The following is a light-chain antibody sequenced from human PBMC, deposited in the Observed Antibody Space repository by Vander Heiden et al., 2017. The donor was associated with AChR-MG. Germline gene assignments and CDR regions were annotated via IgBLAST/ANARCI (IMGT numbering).Light chain of an antibody. J-gene: IGLJ3*02. CDR2: TND. Sequence: QSVLTQPPSASGTPGQRVTISCSGYRSNIGGNTVNWYQQLPGTAPRLLIYTNDQRPSGVPDRFSGSKSGTSASLAISGLQSEDEADYYCAAWDASLNGPVFGGGTKLTVL. V-gene: IGLV1-44*01. CDR3: AAWDASLNGPV. CDR1: RSNIGGNT.